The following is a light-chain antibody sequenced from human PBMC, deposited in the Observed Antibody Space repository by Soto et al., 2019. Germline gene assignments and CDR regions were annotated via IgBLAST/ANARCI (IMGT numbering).Light chain of an antibody. CDR3: QQYGSSPPRYT. CDR1: QPVIRNY. J-gene: IGKJ2*01. Sequence: EIVLTQSPGTLSLSPGQRATLSCRASQPVIRNYLAWYQQKPGQAPRLLIYGASYRAPGIPDRFTGSASGTDFTLTISRLEPEDFAVYYCQQYGSSPPRYTFGQGSKLEIK. V-gene: IGKV3-20*01. CDR2: GAS.